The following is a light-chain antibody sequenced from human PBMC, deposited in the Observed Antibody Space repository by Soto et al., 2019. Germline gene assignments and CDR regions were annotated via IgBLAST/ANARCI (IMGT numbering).Light chain of an antibody. CDR1: QSVSSN. V-gene: IGKV3-15*01. CDR2: GAS. Sequence: EIVMTQSPATLSVSPGERATLSCRASQSVSSNLAWYQQKPGLAPRLLIYGASTRATGIPARFSGSGPGTEFTLTISSLQSEDFAVYYCQQYNNWPPYTFGQGTKVDIK. CDR3: QQYNNWPPYT. J-gene: IGKJ2*01.